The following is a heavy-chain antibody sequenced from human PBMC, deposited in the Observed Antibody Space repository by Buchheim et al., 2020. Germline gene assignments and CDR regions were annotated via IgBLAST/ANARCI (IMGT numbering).Heavy chain of an antibody. D-gene: IGHD4-11*01. J-gene: IGHJ3*02. Sequence: QVQLVESGGGVVQPGRSLRLSCAASGFTFSSYGMHWVRQAPGKGLEWVAVISYDGSNKYYADSVKGRFTISRDNSKNTLYLQRNSLRAEDTAVYYCAKSYGNYPRAAFDIWGQGT. CDR2: ISYDGSNK. V-gene: IGHV3-30*18. CDR1: GFTFSSYG. CDR3: AKSYGNYPRAAFDI.